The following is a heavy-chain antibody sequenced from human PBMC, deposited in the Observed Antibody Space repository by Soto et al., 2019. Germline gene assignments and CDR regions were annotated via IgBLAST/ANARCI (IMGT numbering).Heavy chain of an antibody. J-gene: IGHJ4*02. Sequence: QVQLVQSGAEVKKPGASVKVSCKASGYTFTGYYIHWVRQAPGQGLEWMGWINPKSGGTNYAQKCQGRVTMTWDTSITTAYMELSRLRSDDTAVYYCARVRGTSSWFLPDYWGQGTLVTVAS. D-gene: IGHD2-2*01. V-gene: IGHV1-2*02. CDR1: GYTFTGYY. CDR2: INPKSGGT. CDR3: ARVRGTSSWFLPDY.